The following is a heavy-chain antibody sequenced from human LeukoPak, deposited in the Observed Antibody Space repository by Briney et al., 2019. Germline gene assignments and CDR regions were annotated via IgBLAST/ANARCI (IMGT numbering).Heavy chain of an antibody. J-gene: IGHJ4*02. CDR2: ISYDGSNK. CDR3: AKSPRGYSYGSAGY. Sequence: PGRSLRLSCAASGFTFSSYGMHWVRQAPGKGLEWVAVISYDGSNKYYADSVKGRFTISRDNSKNTLYLQMNSLRAEDTAVYYCAKSPRGYSYGSAGYWGQGTLVTVSS. CDR1: GFTFSSYG. V-gene: IGHV3-30*18. D-gene: IGHD5-18*01.